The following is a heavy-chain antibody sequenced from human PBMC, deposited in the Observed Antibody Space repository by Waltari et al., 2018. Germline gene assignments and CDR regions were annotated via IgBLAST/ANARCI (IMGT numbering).Heavy chain of an antibody. D-gene: IGHD2-2*01. J-gene: IGHJ6*02. CDR2: IIPIFGTA. CDR1: GGTFSSYA. Sequence: QVQLVQSGAEVKKPGSSVTVSCKASGGTFSSYAISWVRQATGQGLEWMGGIIPIFGTANYEQKFQGRVTITADESTSTAYMELSSLRSEDTAVYYCARDPGDIVVVPAATRGYYYGMDVWGQGTTVTVSS. V-gene: IGHV1-69*01. CDR3: ARDPGDIVVVPAATRGYYYGMDV.